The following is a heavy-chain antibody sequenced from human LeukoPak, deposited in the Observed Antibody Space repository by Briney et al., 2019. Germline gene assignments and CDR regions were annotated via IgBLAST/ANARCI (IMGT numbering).Heavy chain of an antibody. J-gene: IGHJ5*02. D-gene: IGHD3-10*01. V-gene: IGHV4-59*08. CDR1: GGSISGYY. CDR3: ARAETFYYGSGSSNWFDP. Sequence: PSETLSLTCSVSGGSISGYYWSRIRQLPGKGLEWIGYIYYSGTTIYNPSLKSRVTISVDTSNNQFSLKLSSVTAADTAVYFCARAETFYYGSGSSNWFDPWGQGTLVTVSS. CDR2: IYYSGTT.